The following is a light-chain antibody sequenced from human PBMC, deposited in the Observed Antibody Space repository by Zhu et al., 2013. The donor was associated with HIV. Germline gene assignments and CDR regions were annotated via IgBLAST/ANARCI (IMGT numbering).Light chain of an antibody. CDR2: KAS. CDR1: QSISSW. J-gene: IGKJ1*01. CDR3: QQYNSYSRT. Sequence: DIQMTQSPSTLSASVGDRVTITCRASQSISSWLAWYQQKPGKAPKLLIYKASSLESGVPSRFSGSGSGTEFTLTISSLQPDDFATYYCQQYNSYSRTFGQGPRWKS. V-gene: IGKV1-5*03.